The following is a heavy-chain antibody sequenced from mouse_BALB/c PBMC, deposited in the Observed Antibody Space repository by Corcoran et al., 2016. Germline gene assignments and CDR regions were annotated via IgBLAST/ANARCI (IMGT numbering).Heavy chain of an antibody. CDR3: ARGDDGYYAGNY. D-gene: IGHD2-3*01. V-gene: IGHV9-3*02. Sequence: QIQLVQSGPELKKPGETVKISCKASGYTFTNYGMNWVKQAPGKGLKWMGWINSNTGEPTYAEEFKGRFAFSLETSASTAYLQINNLKNEDTATYFCARGDDGYYAGNYWCQGTTLTVSS. J-gene: IGHJ2*01. CDR2: INSNTGEP. CDR1: GYTFTNYG.